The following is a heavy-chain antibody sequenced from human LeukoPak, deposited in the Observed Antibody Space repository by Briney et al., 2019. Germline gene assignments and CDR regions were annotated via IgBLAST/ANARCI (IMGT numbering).Heavy chain of an antibody. Sequence: GASVKVSCKASGYTFTGYYMHWVRQAPGQGLEWMGWISAYDGNKNYEKKFQDRVIMTTDAPTSTGYLEVRSLRYDDTAVYYCARDSPMTHLYPSDSHPFYFNGMDVWGHGTMATVSS. V-gene: IGHV1-18*04. D-gene: IGHD2-21*02. J-gene: IGHJ6*02. CDR3: ARDSPMTHLYPSDSHPFYFNGMDV. CDR2: ISAYDGNK. CDR1: GYTFTGYY.